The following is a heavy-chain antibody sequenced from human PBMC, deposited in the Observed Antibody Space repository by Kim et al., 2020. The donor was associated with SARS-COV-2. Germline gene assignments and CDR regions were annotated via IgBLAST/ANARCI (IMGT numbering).Heavy chain of an antibody. J-gene: IGHJ4*02. D-gene: IGHD4-17*01. Sequence: SGPTLVNPTQTLTLTCTFSGFSLSTSGVGVGWIRQPPGKALEWLALIYWDDDERYSPSLKSRLTVTKDTSKNQVVLTMTNMDPVDTATYYCVHSLYGDYPKMFYFDFWGQGTLVTVSS. CDR3: VHSLYGDYPKMFYFDF. CDR2: IYWDDDE. V-gene: IGHV2-5*02. CDR1: GFSLSTSGVG.